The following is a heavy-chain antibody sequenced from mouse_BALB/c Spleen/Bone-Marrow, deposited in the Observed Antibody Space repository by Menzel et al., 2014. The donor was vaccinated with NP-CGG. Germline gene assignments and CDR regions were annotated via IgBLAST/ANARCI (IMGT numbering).Heavy chain of an antibody. D-gene: IGHD1-1*01. J-gene: IGHJ3*01. CDR3: ARHGDYYGSSLFAY. Sequence: EVHLVESGGGLVQPGESLKLSCESNEYEFSSHDMSWVRKTPEKRLELVAAINSDGGSTYYPDTMERRFIISRDNSKKTLYLQMSSLRSEDTAFYYCARHGDYYGSSLFAYWGQGTLVTVSA. CDR2: INSDGGST. V-gene: IGHV5-2*01. CDR1: EYEFSSHD.